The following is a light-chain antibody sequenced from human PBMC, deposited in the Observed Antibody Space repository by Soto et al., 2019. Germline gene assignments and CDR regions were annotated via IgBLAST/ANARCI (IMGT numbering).Light chain of an antibody. CDR1: SSDVGGYNY. Sequence: QSALTQPASVSGSPGQSITISCTGTSSDVGGYNYVSWYQQHPGIAPKLLIYGVTNRPSGVSTRFSGSKSGNTASLTISGLQAEDEADYHCSSYTSASTLPYLFGTRTKVTVL. V-gene: IGLV2-14*01. CDR2: GVT. J-gene: IGLJ1*01. CDR3: SSYTSASTLPYL.